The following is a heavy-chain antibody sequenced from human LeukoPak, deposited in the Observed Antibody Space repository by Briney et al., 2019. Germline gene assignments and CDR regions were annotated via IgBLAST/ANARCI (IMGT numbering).Heavy chain of an antibody. D-gene: IGHD6-19*01. V-gene: IGHV3-48*03. Sequence: GGSLRLSCAASGFTFSSYEMNWVRQDPGKGLEWVSYISSSGSTIYYADSLKGRFTISRDNAKNSLYLQMNRLRDEDTAVYYCARDSRGWYLSGIDYWGQGTLVTVSS. CDR3: ARDSRGWYLSGIDY. CDR2: ISSSGSTI. CDR1: GFTFSSYE. J-gene: IGHJ4*02.